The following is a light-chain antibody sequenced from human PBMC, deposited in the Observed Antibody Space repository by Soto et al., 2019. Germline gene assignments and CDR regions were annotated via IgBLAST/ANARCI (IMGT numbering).Light chain of an antibody. V-gene: IGKV3-15*01. CDR3: QQYYKWPQT. Sequence: DIVMTQSPEALSVSLGRRATFSCRASQSVRSHLGWYQQKPGQAPRLLIYDASTRATGIPARFSGSGSGTEFTFTITSLQSEDFAVYYCQQYYKWPQTFGQGTKVDIK. CDR1: QSVRSH. CDR2: DAS. J-gene: IGKJ1*01.